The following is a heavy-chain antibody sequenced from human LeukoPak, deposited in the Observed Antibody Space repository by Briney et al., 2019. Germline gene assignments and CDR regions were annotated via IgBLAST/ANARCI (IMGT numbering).Heavy chain of an antibody. CDR3: ARTKYSSSDDY. CDR1: GFTFSSYW. V-gene: IGHV3-7*01. D-gene: IGHD6-6*01. CDR2: IKEDGSEE. J-gene: IGHJ4*02. Sequence: GSLRLSCAASGFTFSSYWMSWVRQAPGKGLECVANIKEDGSEEYYVDSVKGRFTISRDNAKCSLYLQMNSLGAEDTAAYYCARTKYSSSDDYWGQGTLVTVSS.